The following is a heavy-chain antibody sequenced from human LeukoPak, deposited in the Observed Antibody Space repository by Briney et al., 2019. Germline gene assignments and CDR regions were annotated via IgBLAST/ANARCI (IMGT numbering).Heavy chain of an antibody. Sequence: GGSLRLSCAASGFTFSSYAMTWVRQAPGKGPEWDSHISGSGSGTYYAASVKGRFTISRDNSKDALYLQMNSLRAEDTALYYCAKPRGGTYQYYFDYWGQGALVTVSS. J-gene: IGHJ4*02. CDR1: GFTFSSYA. V-gene: IGHV3-23*01. CDR3: AKPRGGTYQYYFDY. CDR2: ISGSGSGT. D-gene: IGHD1-26*01.